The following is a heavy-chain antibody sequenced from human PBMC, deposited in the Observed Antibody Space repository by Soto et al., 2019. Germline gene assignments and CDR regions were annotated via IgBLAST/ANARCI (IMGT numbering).Heavy chain of an antibody. Sequence: GGSLRLSCTASGFTFSSYSMNWVRQAPGKGLEWVASISGSSSYRYYAYSVEGRFTISTNSTKNSLYMQMNHMSAKTAAVYDFASCTYYYDSSGYVFDYWGQGTMVTVSS. V-gene: IGHV3-21*01. CDR3: ASCTYYYDSSGYVFDY. CDR1: GFTFSSYS. CDR2: ISGSSSYR. D-gene: IGHD3-22*01. J-gene: IGHJ4*01.